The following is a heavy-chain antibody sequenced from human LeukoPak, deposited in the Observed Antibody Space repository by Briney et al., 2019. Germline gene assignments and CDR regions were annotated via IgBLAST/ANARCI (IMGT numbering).Heavy chain of an antibody. Sequence: SETLSLTCTVSGGSISSSSYYWGWIRQPPGKGLEWIGSIYYSGSTYYNPSLKSRVTIPVDTSKNQFSLKLSSVTAADTAVYYCARPLITFGGVIVPSTFDIWGQGTMVTVSS. J-gene: IGHJ3*02. D-gene: IGHD3-16*02. CDR2: IYYSGST. CDR3: ARPLITFGGVIVPSTFDI. CDR1: GGSISSSSYY. V-gene: IGHV4-39*01.